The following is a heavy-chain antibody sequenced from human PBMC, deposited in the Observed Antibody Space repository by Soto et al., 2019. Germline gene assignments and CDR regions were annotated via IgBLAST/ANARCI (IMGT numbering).Heavy chain of an antibody. CDR2: ISSSGSSI. CDR1: GLTFSDCY. Sequence: QVQLVESGGGLVKPGGSLRLSCAASGLTFSDCYMNWIRQAPGKGLEWVSYISSSGSSINYAGSVKGRFTISRDNAKNSMYLHMNNLRAEDTAMYYCARVRFGEWGYAMDVWGQGTTVTVSS. J-gene: IGHJ6*02. D-gene: IGHD3-10*01. V-gene: IGHV3-11*01. CDR3: ARVRFGEWGYAMDV.